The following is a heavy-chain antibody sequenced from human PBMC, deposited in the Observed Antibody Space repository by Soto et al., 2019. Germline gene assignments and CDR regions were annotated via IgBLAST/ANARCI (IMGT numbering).Heavy chain of an antibody. V-gene: IGHV3-13*01. J-gene: IGHJ6*02. Sequence: GGSLRLSCAASGFTFSSYDMHWVRQATGKGLEWVSAIGTAGDTYYPGSVKGRFTISRENAKNSLYLQMNSLRAGDTAVYYCARARAYCGGDCYLGLMDVWGQGTTVTVS. CDR2: IGTAGDT. CDR3: ARARAYCGGDCYLGLMDV. D-gene: IGHD2-21*02. CDR1: GFTFSSYD.